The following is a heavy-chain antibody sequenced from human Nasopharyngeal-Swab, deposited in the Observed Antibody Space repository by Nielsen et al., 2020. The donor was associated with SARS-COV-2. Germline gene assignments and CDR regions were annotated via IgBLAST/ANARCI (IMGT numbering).Heavy chain of an antibody. CDR1: GGSISRYY. J-gene: IGHJ6*02. CDR3: ARVGGSSWRHYYYYGMDV. V-gene: IGHV4-59*01. Sequence: SETLSLTCTVSGGSISRYYWSWIRQPPGKGLEWIGYIYYSGSTNYNPSLKSRVTISVDTSKNQFSLKLSSVTAADTAVYYCARVGGSSWRHYYYYGMDVWGQGTTVTVSS. D-gene: IGHD6-13*01. CDR2: IYYSGST.